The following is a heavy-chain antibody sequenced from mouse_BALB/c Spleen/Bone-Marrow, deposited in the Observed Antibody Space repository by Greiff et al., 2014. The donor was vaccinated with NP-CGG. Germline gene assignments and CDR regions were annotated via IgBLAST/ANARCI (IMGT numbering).Heavy chain of an antibody. Sequence: DVQLQESGAELVRSGASVRLSCTASGFNIKDYYMHWVKQRPELGLEWIGWIDPENGDIVIAPQLQGKATMTADPSSNTAYLQLNSLTSEDTTVYYCNRGMVTTNADWGQGTLVTVSA. V-gene: IGHV14-4*02. CDR3: NRGMVTTNAD. J-gene: IGHJ3*01. CDR2: IDPENGDI. D-gene: IGHD2-2*01. CDR1: GFNIKDYY.